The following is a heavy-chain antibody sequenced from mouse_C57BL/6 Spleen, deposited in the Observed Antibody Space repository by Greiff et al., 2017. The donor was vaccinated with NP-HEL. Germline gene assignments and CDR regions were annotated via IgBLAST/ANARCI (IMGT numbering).Heavy chain of an antibody. CDR2: INYDGSST. Sequence: EVMLVESEGGLVQPGSSMKLSCTASGFTFSDYYMAWVRQVPEKGLEWVANINYDGSSTYYLDSLKSRFIISRDNAKNILYLQMSSLKSEDTATYYCARDLGGSSFDYWGQGTTLTVSS. J-gene: IGHJ2*01. CDR1: GFTFSDYY. V-gene: IGHV5-16*01. CDR3: ARDLGGSSFDY. D-gene: IGHD1-1*01.